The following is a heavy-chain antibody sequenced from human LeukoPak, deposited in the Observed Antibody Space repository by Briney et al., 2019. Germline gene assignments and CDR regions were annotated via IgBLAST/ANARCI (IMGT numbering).Heavy chain of an antibody. J-gene: IGHJ4*02. D-gene: IGHD6-19*01. CDR1: GFIFSDYA. CDR2: IDISSRYM. Sequence: GGSLRLTCAASGFIFSDYAMNWVRQAPGKGLEWVSSIDISSRYMYYADSVRGRFTISRDNAKNSLYLQMNSLRAEDTAVYYCARGVGPLIALAGSDYWGQGTLVTVSS. V-gene: IGHV3-21*01. CDR3: ARGVGPLIALAGSDY.